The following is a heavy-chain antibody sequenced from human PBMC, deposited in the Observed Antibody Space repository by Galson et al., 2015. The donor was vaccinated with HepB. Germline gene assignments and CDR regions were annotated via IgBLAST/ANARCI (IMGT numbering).Heavy chain of an antibody. J-gene: IGHJ4*02. CDR3: AKPDYYGSVSHVRPHFDY. D-gene: IGHD3-10*01. CDR2: ISGSGGST. Sequence: SLRLSCAASGFTFSSYAMSWVRQAPGKGLEWVSAISGSGGSTYYADSVKGRFTISRDNSKNTLYLQMNSLRAEDTAVYYCAKPDYYGSVSHVRPHFDYWGQGTLVTVSS. CDR1: GFTFSSYA. V-gene: IGHV3-23*01.